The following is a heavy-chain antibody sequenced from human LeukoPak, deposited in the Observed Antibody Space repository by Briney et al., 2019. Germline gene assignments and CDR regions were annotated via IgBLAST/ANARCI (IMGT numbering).Heavy chain of an antibody. V-gene: IGHV4-59*11. Sequence: SETLSLTCTVSGGSISSHYWSWIRQPPGKGLEWIGYFYYSGSTNYNPSLKSRVTISVDTSKNQFSLKLSSVTAADTAVYYCARFSGVTFDYWGQGTLVTASS. CDR2: FYYSGST. CDR3: ARFSGVTFDY. D-gene: IGHD3-10*01. J-gene: IGHJ4*02. CDR1: GGSISSHY.